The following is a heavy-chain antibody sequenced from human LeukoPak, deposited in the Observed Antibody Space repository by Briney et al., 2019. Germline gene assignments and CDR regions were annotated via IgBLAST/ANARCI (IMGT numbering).Heavy chain of an antibody. CDR3: AKDRGIVAGLFDY. CDR2: ISWNSGSI. D-gene: IGHD5-12*01. J-gene: IGHJ4*02. Sequence: PGRSLRLSCAASGFTFEDYAMHWVRQAPGKGLEWVSGISWNSGSIGYADSVKGRFTISRDNAKNSLYLQMNSLRAEDTALYYCAKDRGIVAGLFDYWGQGTLVTVSS. V-gene: IGHV3-9*01. CDR1: GFTFEDYA.